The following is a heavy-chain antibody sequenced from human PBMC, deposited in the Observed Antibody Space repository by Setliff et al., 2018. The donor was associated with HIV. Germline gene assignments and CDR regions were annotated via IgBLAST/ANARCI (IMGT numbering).Heavy chain of an antibody. Sequence: SETLSLTCTVSGGSIRSIDSFWGWSRQPPGKGLEWLGNIGNIYYGGTTYYNPSLKGRITISVFTSSQQLSLTLTSVTPADTAVYSCARLRAAGTVHYFDPWGQGTQVTVSS. CDR3: ARLRAAGTVHYFDP. CDR1: GGSIRSIDSF. CDR2: IYYGGTT. D-gene: IGHD6-13*01. V-gene: IGHV4-39*01. J-gene: IGHJ5*02.